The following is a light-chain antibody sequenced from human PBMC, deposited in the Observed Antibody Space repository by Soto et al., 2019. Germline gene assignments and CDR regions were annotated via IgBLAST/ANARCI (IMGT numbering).Light chain of an antibody. J-gene: IGLJ1*01. CDR2: EVT. CDR3: TSFARTNSFV. V-gene: IGLV2-8*01. Sequence: QSVLTQPPSASGSPGQSVTISCTGTTSDIGAYNYVSWYQQRPGKAPKLIIYEVTRRPSGVPDRIFGSKYDTTASLTVSGLQAEDEADYYRTSFARTNSFVFGTAPK. CDR1: TSDIGAYNY.